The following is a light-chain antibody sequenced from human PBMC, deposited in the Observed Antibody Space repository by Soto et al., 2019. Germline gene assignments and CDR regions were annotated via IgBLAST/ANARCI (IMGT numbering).Light chain of an antibody. V-gene: IGKV1-5*03. J-gene: IGKJ1*01. CDR1: QSISLW. Sequence: DIHMTQSPSTLSASVGDRVTITCRASQSISLWVAWYQQKPGRAPNLLIYKTSSLETGVPSSFSGSGSGTEFTLTISSLQPDDFATYCCQHYKDYSWTFGQGTKVEVK. CDR3: QHYKDYSWT. CDR2: KTS.